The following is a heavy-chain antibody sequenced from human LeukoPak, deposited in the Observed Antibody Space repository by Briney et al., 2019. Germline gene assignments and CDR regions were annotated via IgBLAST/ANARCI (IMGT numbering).Heavy chain of an antibody. V-gene: IGHV1-8*01. CDR1: GYTFTSYD. CDR3: ARGVTYYDILTGYFSPSGGPFDY. Sequence: GASVKVSCTASGYTFTSYDINWVRQAPGQGLEWMGWMNPNSGNTGYAQKFQGRVTMTRNTSISTAYMELSSLRSEDTAVYYCARGVTYYDILTGYFSPSGGPFDYWGQGTLVTVSS. CDR2: MNPNSGNT. J-gene: IGHJ4*02. D-gene: IGHD3-9*01.